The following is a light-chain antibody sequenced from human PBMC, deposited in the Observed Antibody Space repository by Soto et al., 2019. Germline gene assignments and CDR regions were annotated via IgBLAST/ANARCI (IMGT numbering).Light chain of an antibody. V-gene: IGKV3-11*01. CDR3: QQRRTGPPLT. CDR2: DAS. J-gene: IGKJ4*01. CDR1: QSVSNF. Sequence: EIVLTQSPATLSLSPGERATLSCRASQSVSNFLAWYQQKPGQAPRLLIYDASTRATGIPARFSGSGSGTDFALTTSSLEPDDFAVYYCQQRRTGPPLTFGGGTKVEIK.